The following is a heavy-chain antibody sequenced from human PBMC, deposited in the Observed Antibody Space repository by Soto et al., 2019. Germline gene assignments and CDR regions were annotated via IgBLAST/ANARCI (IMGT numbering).Heavy chain of an antibody. CDR3: AKDLSVAAGGPEY. V-gene: IGHV3-30*18. Sequence: ESGGGVVQPGRSLRLSCAVSRFTFSIYGMHWVRQAPGKGLEWVAVISYDGSKKYYADSVKGRFTISRDNSKNTLYLQMNSLRAEDTAVYYCAKDLSVAAGGPEYWGQGTLVTVFS. D-gene: IGHD6-13*01. CDR1: RFTFSIYG. J-gene: IGHJ4*02. CDR2: ISYDGSKK.